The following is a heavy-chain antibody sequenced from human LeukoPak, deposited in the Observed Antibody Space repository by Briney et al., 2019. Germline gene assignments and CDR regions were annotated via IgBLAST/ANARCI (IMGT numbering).Heavy chain of an antibody. D-gene: IGHD2-15*01. Sequence: GGSLRLSCAASGFTFSTYAMNWVRQAPGKGLEWVSAITGSGSTTYYAESVRGRFTISRDNSKNTLYLQMNSLRAEDTAVYYCAREFPLGYCFGGDCYPVYFDYWSQGTLVTVSS. CDR1: GFTFSTYA. CDR3: AREFPLGYCFGGDCYPVYFDY. J-gene: IGHJ4*02. CDR2: ITGSGSTT. V-gene: IGHV3-23*01.